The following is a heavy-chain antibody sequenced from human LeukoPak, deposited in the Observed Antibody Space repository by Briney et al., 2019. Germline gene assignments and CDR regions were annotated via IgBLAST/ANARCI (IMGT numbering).Heavy chain of an antibody. Sequence: SETLSLTCTVSGGSISSGDYYWSWIRQPPGKGLEWIGYFYYSGSTYYNPSLKSRVTISVDTSKNQFSLKLSSVTAADTAVYYCARAAVVAATPLLVDYWGQGTLVTVSS. V-gene: IGHV4-30-4*01. D-gene: IGHD2-15*01. CDR2: FYYSGST. CDR1: GGSISSGDYY. J-gene: IGHJ4*02. CDR3: ARAAVVAATPLLVDY.